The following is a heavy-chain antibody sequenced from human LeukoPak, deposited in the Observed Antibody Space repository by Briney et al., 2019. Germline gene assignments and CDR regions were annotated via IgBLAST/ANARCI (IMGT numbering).Heavy chain of an antibody. Sequence: SETLSLTCTVSGGSISSSSYYWGWIRQPPGKGLEWIGSIYYSGSTYYNPSLKSRVTMSVDTSENQFSLKLSSVTAADTAVYYCARGVDTAMVTTVYYYYYYYMDVWGKGTTVTISS. CDR1: GGSISSSSYY. CDR2: IYYSGST. CDR3: ARGVDTAMVTTVYYYYYYYMDV. D-gene: IGHD5-18*01. V-gene: IGHV4-39*07. J-gene: IGHJ6*03.